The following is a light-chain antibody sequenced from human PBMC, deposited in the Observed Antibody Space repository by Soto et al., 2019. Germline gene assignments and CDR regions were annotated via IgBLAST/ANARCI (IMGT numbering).Light chain of an antibody. V-gene: IGKV1-39*01. J-gene: IGKJ1*01. CDR1: ETTANY. CDR2: AAS. Sequence: DIQMTQSPSSLSASVGDRVTITCRASETTANYLNWYQQKPGKAPKLLIFAASSLQSGVPSRFSGSRSGPDFTLTISSLQPEDFATYYCQQSYSSPPTFGQGTKVEIK. CDR3: QQSYSSPPT.